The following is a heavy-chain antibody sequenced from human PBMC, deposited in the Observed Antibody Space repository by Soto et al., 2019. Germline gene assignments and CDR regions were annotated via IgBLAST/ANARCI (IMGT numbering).Heavy chain of an antibody. V-gene: IGHV3-7*05. J-gene: IGHJ4*02. Sequence: EVQLVDSGGDLVQPGGSLRLSCAASGFTFSTHWMSWVRQAPGKGLEWLANIKEDGSETYYADSVRVRFTISRDNAKNSLYLQMNGLSVEDTALYYCAKDVRWGQGTLVTVSS. CDR3: AKDVR. CDR1: GFTFSTHW. CDR2: IKEDGSET.